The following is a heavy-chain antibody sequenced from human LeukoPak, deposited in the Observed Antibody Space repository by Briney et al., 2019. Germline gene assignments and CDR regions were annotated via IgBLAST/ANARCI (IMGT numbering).Heavy chain of an antibody. CDR1: GYTFTGYY. V-gene: IGHV1-2*02. J-gene: IGHJ4*02. D-gene: IGHD6-19*01. Sequence: ASVKVSCKASGYTFTGYYMHWVRQAPGQGLEWMGIINPSGGSTSYAQKFQGRVTMTRDTSISTAYMELSRLRSDDTAVYYCARGDSSGWYLSYWGQGTLVTVSS. CDR2: INPSGGST. CDR3: ARGDSSGWYLSY.